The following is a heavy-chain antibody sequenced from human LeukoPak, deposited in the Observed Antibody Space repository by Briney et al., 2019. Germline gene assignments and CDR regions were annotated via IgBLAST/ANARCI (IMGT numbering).Heavy chain of an antibody. CDR3: ASRPVSDIGPLDY. Sequence: GGSLRLSCAASGFSFSRYAMSWVRQAPGKGLEYLSGISASRSKTQYADSVKGRFTISRDNSKNTLSLQMNSLMADDTAVYYCASRPVSDIGPLDYWGQGTLVIVSS. J-gene: IGHJ4*02. CDR1: GFSFSRYA. D-gene: IGHD2-15*01. CDR2: ISASRSKT. V-gene: IGHV3-23*01.